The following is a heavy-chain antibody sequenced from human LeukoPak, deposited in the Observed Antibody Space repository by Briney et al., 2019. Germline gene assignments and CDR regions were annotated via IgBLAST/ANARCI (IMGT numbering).Heavy chain of an antibody. CDR2: IYTSGST. CDR1: GGSISSGSYY. V-gene: IGHV4-61*02. CDR3: ARDDYYDSGGTPS. Sequence: SETLSLTCTVSGGSISSGSYYWSWIRQPAGKGLEWIGRIYTSGSTNYNPSLKSRVTISVDTSKNQFSLKLSSVTAADTAVYYCARDDYYDSGGTPSWGQGTLVTVSS. J-gene: IGHJ4*02. D-gene: IGHD3-22*01.